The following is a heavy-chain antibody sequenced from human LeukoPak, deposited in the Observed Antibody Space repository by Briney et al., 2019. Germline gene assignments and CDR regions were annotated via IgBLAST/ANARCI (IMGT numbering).Heavy chain of an antibody. J-gene: IGHJ4*02. CDR3: AKDYGYSSSWYDY. CDR2: ISWNSASA. Sequence: GGSLRLSCVASGFTFDDYGMHWVRQAPGKGLEWVSTISWNSASAGYVDSVKGRFTISRDNAKKTLYLQMNSLRPEDTALYYCAKDYGYSSSWYDYWGQGTLVTVSS. D-gene: IGHD6-13*01. V-gene: IGHV3-9*01. CDR1: GFTFDDYG.